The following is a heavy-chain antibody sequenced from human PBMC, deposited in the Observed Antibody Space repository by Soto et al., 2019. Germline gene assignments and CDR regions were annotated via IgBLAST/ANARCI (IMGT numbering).Heavy chain of an antibody. V-gene: IGHV1-46*01. CDR1: GYTFTSYY. CDR2: INPSGGGT. D-gene: IGHD1-26*01. Sequence: ASVKVSCQASGYTFTSYYMHWVRQAPGQGLEWMGIINPSGGGTSYAQKFQGRVTMTRDTSTSTVYMELRSLRSDDTAVYYCASDIVGASQFDYWGQGTLVTVSS. CDR3: ASDIVGASQFDY. J-gene: IGHJ4*02.